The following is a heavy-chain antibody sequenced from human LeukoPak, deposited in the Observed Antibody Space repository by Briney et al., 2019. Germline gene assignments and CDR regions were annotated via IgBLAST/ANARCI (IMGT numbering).Heavy chain of an antibody. CDR2: IWYDGSNK. D-gene: IGHD1-26*01. CDR1: GFTFSTYG. Sequence: GGSLRLSCAASGFTFSTYGMHWVRQAPGKGLEWVAVIWYDGSNKYYADSVKGRFTISRDTSKNTLYLQMNSLSAEDTAVYYCARGATQWELLGFVYWGQGALVTVSS. J-gene: IGHJ4*02. CDR3: ARGATQWELLGFVY. V-gene: IGHV3-33*01.